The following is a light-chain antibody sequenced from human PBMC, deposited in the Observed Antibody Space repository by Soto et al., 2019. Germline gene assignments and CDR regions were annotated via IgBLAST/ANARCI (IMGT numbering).Light chain of an antibody. V-gene: IGKV3-15*01. J-gene: IGKJ4*01. CDR2: GTS. CDR1: QSISSN. CDR3: QQYNNWPPLT. Sequence: EIVMTQSPATLSVSPGERATLFCRASQSISSNLAWYQQKAGQAPRLLIDGTSTRATGIPARFSGSGSGTEFTITISSLQSEDFAVYYCQQYNNWPPLTFGGGTKVEIK.